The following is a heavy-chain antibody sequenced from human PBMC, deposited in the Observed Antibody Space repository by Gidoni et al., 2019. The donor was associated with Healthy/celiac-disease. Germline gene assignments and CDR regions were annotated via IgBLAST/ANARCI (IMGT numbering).Heavy chain of an antibody. CDR2: ISYDGSNK. CDR3: AKDSLRGVTKVYGVY. Sequence: GFTFISYGMHWVRQAPGKGLEWVAVISYDGSNKYYADPVKGRLTISRDNSKNTLYLQMNSLRAEDTAVYYCAKDSLRGVTKVYGVYWGQGTLVTVSS. J-gene: IGHJ4*02. V-gene: IGHV3-30*18. CDR1: GFTFISYG. D-gene: IGHD4-17*01.